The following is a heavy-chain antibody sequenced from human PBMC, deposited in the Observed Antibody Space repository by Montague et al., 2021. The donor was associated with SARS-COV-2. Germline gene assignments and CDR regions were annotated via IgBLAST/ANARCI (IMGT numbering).Heavy chain of an antibody. V-gene: IGHV3-21*01. J-gene: IGHJ4*02. CDR3: ARDRGGGRYDFWSGYYVQPYDY. CDR1: GFTFSSYS. D-gene: IGHD3-3*01. CDR2: ISSSSSYI. Sequence: SLRLSCAASGFTFSSYSMNWVRQAPGKGLEWVSSISSSSSYIYYADSVKGRFTISRDNAKNSLYLQMNSLRAEDTAVYCCARDRGGGRYDFWSGYYVQPYDYWGQGTLVTVSS.